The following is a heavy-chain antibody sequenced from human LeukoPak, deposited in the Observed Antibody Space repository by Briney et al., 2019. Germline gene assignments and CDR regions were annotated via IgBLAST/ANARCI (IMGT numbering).Heavy chain of an antibody. CDR2: SNPSGGSI. J-gene: IGHJ3*02. Sequence: ASVTLSFNASGYIFTSYYMYWVRHAPGQGLEWMGISNPSGGSIRYAQKFQGRVTMTRDTSTSTVYMELSSLRSEDTAVYYCARGRNYYDYSGYYYEGDAFDIWGKGTMVTVSS. CDR1: GYIFTSYY. V-gene: IGHV1-46*01. D-gene: IGHD3-22*01. CDR3: ARGRNYYDYSGYYYEGDAFDI.